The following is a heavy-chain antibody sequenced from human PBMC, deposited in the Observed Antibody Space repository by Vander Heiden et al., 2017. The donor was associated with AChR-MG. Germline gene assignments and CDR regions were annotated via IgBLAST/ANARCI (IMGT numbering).Heavy chain of an antibody. CDR3: AREGYYYDSSGYLYYYGMDV. CDR2: ISYDGSNK. Sequence: QVQLMESGGRVVQPGRSLRLPCAAPGFPFSSYALHGVRQAPGKGLEWVAVISYDGSNKYYADSVKGRFTISRDNSKNTLYLQMNSLRAEDTAVNYCAREGYYYDSSGYLYYYGMDVWGQGTTVTVSS. D-gene: IGHD3-22*01. CDR1: GFPFSSYA. V-gene: IGHV3-30-3*01. J-gene: IGHJ6*02.